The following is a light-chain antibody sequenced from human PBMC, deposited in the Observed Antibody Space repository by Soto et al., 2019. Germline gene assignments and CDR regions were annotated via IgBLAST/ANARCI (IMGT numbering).Light chain of an antibody. CDR2: DAS. J-gene: IGKJ5*01. CDR3: QQRSNWTPIT. V-gene: IGKV3-11*01. Sequence: IVLTQSPATLSLSPGKLSTFSCGASPSVSSYSAWYQQKPGQATRLLIYDASNRATGIPARFSGSGSGTDLALTISSLEPEDFAVYYCQQRSNWTPITFGQGTRLEIK. CDR1: PSVSSY.